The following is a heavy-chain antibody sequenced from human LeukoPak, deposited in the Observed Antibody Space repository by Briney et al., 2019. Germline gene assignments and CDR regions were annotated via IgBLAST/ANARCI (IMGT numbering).Heavy chain of an antibody. CDR1: GYTSTSYA. V-gene: IGHV1-3*03. Sequence: ASVKVSCKASGYTSTSYAMHWVRQAPGQRLEWMGWINAGNGNTKYSQEFQGRVTISRDTSASTAYMELSSLRSEDMAVYYCARVVRYSSGPLTDLLPYYFDSWGQGTLVTVSS. J-gene: IGHJ4*02. CDR3: ARVVRYSSGPLTDLLPYYFDS. CDR2: INAGNGNT. D-gene: IGHD6-19*01.